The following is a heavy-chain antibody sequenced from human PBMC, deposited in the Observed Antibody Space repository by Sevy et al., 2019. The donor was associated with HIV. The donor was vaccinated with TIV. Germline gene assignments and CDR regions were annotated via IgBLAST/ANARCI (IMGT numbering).Heavy chain of an antibody. CDR3: ATHAGIAAAGRVFDY. Sequence: GGSLRLSCAASGFTFSDHYMEWVRQAPGKGLEWVGRIRNKADSYTTEYTASVKARFTISRDDSKNSLNLLMNSLKTEDTAVYYCATHAGIAAAGRVFDYWGQGTLVTVSS. CDR1: GFTFSDHY. CDR2: IRNKADSYTT. D-gene: IGHD6-13*01. J-gene: IGHJ4*02. V-gene: IGHV3-72*01.